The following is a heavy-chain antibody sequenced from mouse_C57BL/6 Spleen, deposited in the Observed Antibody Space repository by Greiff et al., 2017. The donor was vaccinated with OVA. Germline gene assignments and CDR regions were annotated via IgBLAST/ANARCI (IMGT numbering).Heavy chain of an antibody. CDR2: IDPENGDT. D-gene: IGHD1-1*01. CDR3: TTSYYGSRGTFDY. J-gene: IGHJ2*01. CDR1: GFNIKDDY. Sequence: EVQGVESGAELVRPGASVKLSCTASGFNIKDDYMHWVKQRPEQGLEWIGWIDPENGDTEYASKFQGKATITADTSSNTAYLQLSSLTSEDTAVYYCTTSYYGSRGTFDYWGQGTTLTVSS. V-gene: IGHV14-4*01.